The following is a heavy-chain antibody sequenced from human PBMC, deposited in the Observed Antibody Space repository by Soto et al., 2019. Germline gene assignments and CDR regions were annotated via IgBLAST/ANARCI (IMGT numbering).Heavy chain of an antibody. Sequence: SETLSLTCSVSGGSITGGSISRTTYYWGWMRQPPGKGLEWIASFFIGGNTYYNPSLKSRVTTSVDTSKNQFSLKLSSVTAADTAVYFCARSHGLDIDAYYWGPGILVNVSS. CDR3: ARSHGLDIDAYY. CDR2: FFIGGNT. CDR1: GGSISRTTYY. V-gene: IGHV4-39*01. D-gene: IGHD3-10*01. J-gene: IGHJ4*02.